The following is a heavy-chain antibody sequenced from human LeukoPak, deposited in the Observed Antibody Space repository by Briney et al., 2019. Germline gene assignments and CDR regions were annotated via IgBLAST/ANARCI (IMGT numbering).Heavy chain of an antibody. V-gene: IGHV4-34*01. J-gene: IGHJ5*02. CDR2: INHSGST. CDR3: ARGGPYCSSTSCYPSNWFDP. D-gene: IGHD2-2*01. CDR1: GGSFSGYY. Sequence: SETLSLTCAVYGGSFSGYYWSWIRQPPGKGLEWIGEINHSGSTNHNPSLKSRVTISVDTSKNQFSLKLSSVTAADTAVYYCARGGPYCSSTSCYPSNWFDPWGQGTLVTVSS.